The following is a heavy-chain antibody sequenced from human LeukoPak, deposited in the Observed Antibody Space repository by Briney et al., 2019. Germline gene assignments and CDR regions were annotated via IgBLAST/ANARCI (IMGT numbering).Heavy chain of an antibody. Sequence: SETLSLTCTVSGGSISSYYWSWIRQPPGKGLEWIGYIYYSGSTNYNPSLKSRVTMSVDTSKNQFSLKLSSVTAADTAVYYCARLRTAATADYWGQGTLVTVSS. V-gene: IGHV4-59*08. J-gene: IGHJ4*02. CDR3: ARLRTAATADY. CDR2: IYYSGST. D-gene: IGHD2-15*01. CDR1: GGSISSYY.